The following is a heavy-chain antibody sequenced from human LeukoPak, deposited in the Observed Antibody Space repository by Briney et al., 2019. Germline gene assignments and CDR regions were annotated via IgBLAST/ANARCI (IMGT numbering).Heavy chain of an antibody. J-gene: IGHJ4*02. CDR2: TFYRSKWFN. Sequence: SQTLSLTCAISGDSVSTNSAAWNWIRQSRSRGLEWLGRTFYRSKWFNEYALSVKSRISIESDTSKNQFSLHLNSVTPEDTAVYYCARLRLPTNFFDYWGQGALVTVSS. CDR3: ARLRLPTNFFDY. CDR1: GDSVSTNSAA. V-gene: IGHV6-1*01.